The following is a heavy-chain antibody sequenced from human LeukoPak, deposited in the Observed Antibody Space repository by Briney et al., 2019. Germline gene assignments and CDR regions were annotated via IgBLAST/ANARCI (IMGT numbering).Heavy chain of an antibody. Sequence: GGSLRLSCAASGFIFTSYSMNWVRQAPGKGLEWISYISSSSSTIYYADSVRGRFTISRDNAKNSLYLQMNSLRAEDTAVYYCAKERIVAAGSGFDYWGQGTLVTVSS. CDR3: AKERIVAAGSGFDY. J-gene: IGHJ4*02. CDR2: ISSSSSTI. D-gene: IGHD6-13*01. CDR1: GFIFTSYS. V-gene: IGHV3-48*01.